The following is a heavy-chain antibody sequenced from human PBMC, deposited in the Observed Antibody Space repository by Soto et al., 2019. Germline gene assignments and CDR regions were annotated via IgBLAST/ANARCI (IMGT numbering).Heavy chain of an antibody. Sequence: PGGSLRLSCAASGFTFSSYEMNWVRQAPGKGLEWVSYINDGGGTIYYADSVKGRFTISRDNTKNSLYLQMISQGAEDTSVYYCATCPRSSKLGYWGQGTLVTVSS. CDR2: INDGGGTI. D-gene: IGHD4-4*01. J-gene: IGHJ4*02. CDR1: GFTFSSYE. V-gene: IGHV3-48*03. CDR3: ATCPRSSKLGY.